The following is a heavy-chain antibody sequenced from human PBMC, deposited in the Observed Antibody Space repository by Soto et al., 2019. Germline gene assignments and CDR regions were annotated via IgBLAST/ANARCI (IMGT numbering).Heavy chain of an antibody. V-gene: IGHV4-61*01. Sequence: QVQLQESGPGLVKPSETLSLTCTVSGASVSSGNYYWSWIRQPPGKGLECIGYISYSGSTNYNPSLKSRVTISIDTCKNPFSLKLSSVTAADTAVYYCARGSGSYYAYWGQGTLVTVSS. CDR2: ISYSGST. CDR1: GASVSSGNYY. D-gene: IGHD1-26*01. J-gene: IGHJ4*02. CDR3: ARGSGSYYAY.